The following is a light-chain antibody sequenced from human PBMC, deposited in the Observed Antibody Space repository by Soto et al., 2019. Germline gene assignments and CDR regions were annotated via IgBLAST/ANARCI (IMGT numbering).Light chain of an antibody. J-gene: IGLJ2*01. Sequence: QSALTQPASVSGSPGQSITISCTGTSSDVGGYNYVSWYQQHPGKAPKMMICEVSNRPSGVSSRFSGSKSGNTASLTISGLQAEDEADYYCSSYTSSSTPVFGGGTKLTVL. CDR2: EVS. CDR3: SSYTSSSTPV. CDR1: SSDVGGYNY. V-gene: IGLV2-14*01.